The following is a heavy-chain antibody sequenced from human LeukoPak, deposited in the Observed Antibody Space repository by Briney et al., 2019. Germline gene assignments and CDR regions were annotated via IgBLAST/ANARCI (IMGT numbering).Heavy chain of an antibody. CDR1: GFTVSSNY. D-gene: IGHD6-13*01. CDR3: ASVGSSWGKPFDY. V-gene: IGHV3-53*01. J-gene: IGHJ4*02. Sequence: SGGSLRLSCAASGFTVSSNYMSWVRQAPGKGLEWVSVIYSGGSTYYADSVKGRFTISRDNSKNTLYLQMNSLRAEDTAVYYCASVGSSWGKPFDYWGQGTLVTDSS. CDR2: IYSGGST.